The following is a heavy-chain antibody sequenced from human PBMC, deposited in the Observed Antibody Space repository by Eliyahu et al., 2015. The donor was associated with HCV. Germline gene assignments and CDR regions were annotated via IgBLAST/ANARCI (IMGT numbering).Heavy chain of an antibody. CDR2: ISGSGGST. CDR3: AKAGFSYGPQARYFDY. D-gene: IGHD5-18*01. CDR1: GFTFSSYA. V-gene: IGHV3-23*01. Sequence: EVQLLESGGGLVQPGGSLRLSCAASGFTFSSYAMSWVRQAPGKGLEWVSAISGSGGSTYYADSVKGRFTISRDNSKNTLYLQMNSLRAEDTAVYYCAKAGFSYGPQARYFDYWGQGTLVTVSS. J-gene: IGHJ4*02.